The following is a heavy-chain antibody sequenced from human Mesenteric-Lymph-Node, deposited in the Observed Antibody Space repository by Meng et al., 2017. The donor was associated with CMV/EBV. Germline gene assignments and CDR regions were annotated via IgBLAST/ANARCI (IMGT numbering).Heavy chain of an antibody. J-gene: IGHJ5*02. V-gene: IGHV4-61*01. CDR3: AALVQATTGWFDP. D-gene: IGHD4-17*01. CDR2: IYYSGST. CDR1: GGSVSSGSVF. Sequence: GGSVSSGSVFWSWIRQTPGKRLEWIGNIYYSGSTNYTPSLKSRVTISADTSKNQFSLKVTSVTAADTAVYYCAALVQATTGWFDPWGQGTLVTVSS.